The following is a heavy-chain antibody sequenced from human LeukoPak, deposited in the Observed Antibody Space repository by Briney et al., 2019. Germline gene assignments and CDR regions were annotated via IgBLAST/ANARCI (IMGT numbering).Heavy chain of an antibody. CDR2: ITYSGTT. CDR3: VRPRRNYYSYYMDV. Sequence: SETLSLTCTVSGGPISSHYWSWIRQPPRKGLEWIGYITYSGTTSYNPSLNIRVSISVDTSTNLFSLKLSPVTAAATAVYYCVRPRRNYYSYYMDVWGKGTTVTVSS. CDR1: GGPISSHY. J-gene: IGHJ6*03. V-gene: IGHV4-59*11.